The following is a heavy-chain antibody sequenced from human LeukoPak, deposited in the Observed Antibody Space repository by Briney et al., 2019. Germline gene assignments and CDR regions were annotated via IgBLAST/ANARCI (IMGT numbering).Heavy chain of an antibody. Sequence: SETLSLTCAVSGYSISSGYYWGWIRQPPGKGLEGIGSIYHSGSTYYNPSLKSRVTISVDTSKNQFSLKLSSVTAADTAVYYCAGSPRKTYSSCWPVDYWGQGTLVTVSS. V-gene: IGHV4-38-2*01. CDR3: AGSPRKTYSSCWPVDY. D-gene: IGHD6-19*01. CDR2: IYHSGST. CDR1: GYSISSGYY. J-gene: IGHJ4*02.